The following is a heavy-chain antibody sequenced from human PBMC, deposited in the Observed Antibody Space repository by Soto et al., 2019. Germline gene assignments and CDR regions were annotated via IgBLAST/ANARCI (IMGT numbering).Heavy chain of an antibody. Sequence: SETLSLTCTVSGDSISNNNFYWGWIRQPPGKGLEWIGSIYYSGSTYYNPSLKSRVTISVDTSNNQLSLKLSSVTAADTAVYYCARHYGYYCHYMDVWTKGTTVTVSS. V-gene: IGHV4-39*01. J-gene: IGHJ6*03. D-gene: IGHD3-10*01. CDR3: ARHYGYYCHYMDV. CDR2: IYYSGST. CDR1: GDSISNNNFY.